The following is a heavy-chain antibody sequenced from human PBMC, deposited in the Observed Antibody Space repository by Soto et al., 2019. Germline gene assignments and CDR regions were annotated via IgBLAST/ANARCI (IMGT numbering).Heavy chain of an antibody. CDR1: GFSFSSYS. CDR2: ITDSSSTI. V-gene: IGHV3-48*01. J-gene: IGHJ6*03. Sequence: EVQLVESGGGLVQPGGSLRLSCVASGFSFSSYSMNWVRQAPGKGLEWVSYITDSSSTIYYADSVKGRFTISRDNAKNSLYLPMNRLSAEDTAVYYCASGGFCSDGSCYETSYYYYYMDVWGKGTTVTVSS. CDR3: ASGGFCSDGSCYETSYYYYYMDV. D-gene: IGHD2-15*01.